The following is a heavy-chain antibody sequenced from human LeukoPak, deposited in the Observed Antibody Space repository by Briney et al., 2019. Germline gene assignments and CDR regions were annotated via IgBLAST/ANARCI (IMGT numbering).Heavy chain of an antibody. J-gene: IGHJ6*02. Sequence: PSETLSLTCTVSGGSISSSSYYWGWIRQPPGKGLEWIGSIYYSGSTYYNPSLKSRVTISVDTSKNQFSLMLSSVTAADTAVYYCASYGMDVWGQGTTVTVSS. CDR3: ASYGMDV. CDR2: IYYSGST. V-gene: IGHV4-39*01. CDR1: GGSISSSSYY.